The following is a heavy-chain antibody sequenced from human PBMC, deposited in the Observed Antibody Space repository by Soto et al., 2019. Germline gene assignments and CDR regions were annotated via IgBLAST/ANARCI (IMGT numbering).Heavy chain of an antibody. J-gene: IGHJ3*02. CDR2: LYIADGT. Sequence: DVQVVESGGGVIQPGGSLRLSCAASGFTVSGKKYITWVRQAPGQGLEWVSALYIADGTCYADSVRGRFTVSIDSSKNTVYLQMNNLSPEDTAVYFCATWLLREHAFDIWGLGTMVTVSS. CDR3: ATWLLREHAFDI. D-gene: IGHD2-15*01. CDR1: GFTVSGKKY. V-gene: IGHV3-53*01.